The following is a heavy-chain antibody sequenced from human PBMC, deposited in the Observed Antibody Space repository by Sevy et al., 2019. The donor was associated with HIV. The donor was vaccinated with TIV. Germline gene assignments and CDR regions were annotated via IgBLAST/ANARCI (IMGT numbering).Heavy chain of an antibody. D-gene: IGHD4-17*01. Sequence: GGSLRLSCAASGFTFSAYYMTWVRQAPGKGLEWVSYITNSGSAEYYSDSVRGRFTISRDNTKNSLYLQMNSLRAEDTALYYCARDLPPSATTVAHFDYWGRGTLVTVSS. V-gene: IGHV3-11*04. CDR3: ARDLPPSATTVAHFDY. CDR2: ITNSGSAE. J-gene: IGHJ4*02. CDR1: GFTFSAYY.